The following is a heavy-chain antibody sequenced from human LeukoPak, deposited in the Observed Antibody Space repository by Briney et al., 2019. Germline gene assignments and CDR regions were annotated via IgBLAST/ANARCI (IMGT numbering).Heavy chain of an antibody. Sequence: PSETLSLTCSVSGYSISSGFYWGWIRQPPGKGLEWIGTIFHSGSTYYNPSLKSRVTISVDTSKNQFSLKLSSVTAADTAVYYCARGHKWYCSSTSCYAGDDYYYYYMDVWGKGTTVTISS. V-gene: IGHV4-38-2*02. J-gene: IGHJ6*03. D-gene: IGHD2-2*01. CDR3: ARGHKWYCSSTSCYAGDDYYYYYMDV. CDR1: GYSISSGFY. CDR2: IFHSGST.